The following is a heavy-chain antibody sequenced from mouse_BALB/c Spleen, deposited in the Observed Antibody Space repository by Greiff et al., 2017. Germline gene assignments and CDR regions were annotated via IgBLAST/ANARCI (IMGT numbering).Heavy chain of an antibody. D-gene: IGHD2-14*01. CDR2: IRSKSNNYAT. Sequence: EVQLQESGGGLVQPKGSLKLSCAASGFTFNTYAMNWVRQAPGKGLEWVARIRSKSNNYATYYADSVKDRFTISRDDSQSMLYLQMNNLKTEDTAMYYCVRQRYDQNYYAMDYWGQGTSVTVSS. CDR3: VRQRYDQNYYAMDY. J-gene: IGHJ4*01. V-gene: IGHV10-1*02. CDR1: GFTFNTYA.